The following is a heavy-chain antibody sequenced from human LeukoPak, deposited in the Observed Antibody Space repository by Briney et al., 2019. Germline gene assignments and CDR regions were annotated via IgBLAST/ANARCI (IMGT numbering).Heavy chain of an antibody. D-gene: IGHD3-22*01. V-gene: IGHV3-23*01. J-gene: IGHJ4*02. CDR1: GFTFSTYG. CDR2: IGPSGDKT. CDR3: ARDNYDSSGPYYFDY. Sequence: GGSLRLSCAASGFTFSTYGMNWVRQAPGKGLEWVSGIGPSGDKTYYADSVKGRFTISRENSKNSLYLQMNSLRAEDTAVYYCARDNYDSSGPYYFDYWGQGTLVTVSS.